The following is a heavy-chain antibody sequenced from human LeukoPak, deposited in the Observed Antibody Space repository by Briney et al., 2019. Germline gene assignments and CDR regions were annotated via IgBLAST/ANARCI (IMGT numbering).Heavy chain of an antibody. CDR1: GGSISNNY. CDR3: ARYAITETTPPGGMDV. D-gene: IGHD4-17*01. V-gene: IGHV4-59*01. Sequence: KPSETLSLICTVSGGSISNNYWSWIRQSPGKGLEWIGYIYYSGSTKYNPSLKGRVTMSVDTSKNQFSLKLNSVTAADTAVYYCARYAITETTPPGGMDVWGQGTTVTVSS. CDR2: IYYSGST. J-gene: IGHJ6*02.